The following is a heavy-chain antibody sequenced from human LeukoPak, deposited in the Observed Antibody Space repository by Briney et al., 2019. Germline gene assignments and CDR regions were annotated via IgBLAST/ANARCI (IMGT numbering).Heavy chain of an antibody. CDR1: GFTFSSYN. Sequence: GGSLRLSCAASGFTFSSYNMNWVRQAPGKGLEWVSSISSSSSYIYYADSVKGRFTISRDNAKNSLFLQMDSLRAEDTAVYYCARDHGSDFDYWGQGILVTVSS. V-gene: IGHV3-21*06. CDR3: ARDHGSDFDY. J-gene: IGHJ4*02. CDR2: ISSSSSYI.